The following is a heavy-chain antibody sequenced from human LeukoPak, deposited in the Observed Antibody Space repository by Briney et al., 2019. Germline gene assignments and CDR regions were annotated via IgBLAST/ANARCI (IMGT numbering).Heavy chain of an antibody. CDR3: ARNMNIVVVPAPGAPAIQGDAFDI. V-gene: IGHV4-39*07. Sequence: PSETLPLTCTVSGGSISSSSYYWGWIRQPPGKGLEWIGSIYYSGSTYYNPSLKSRVTISVDTSKNQFSLKLSSVTAADTAVYYCARNMNIVVVPAPGAPAIQGDAFDIWGQGTMVTVSS. CDR2: IYYSGST. D-gene: IGHD2-21*01. J-gene: IGHJ3*02. CDR1: GGSISSSSYY.